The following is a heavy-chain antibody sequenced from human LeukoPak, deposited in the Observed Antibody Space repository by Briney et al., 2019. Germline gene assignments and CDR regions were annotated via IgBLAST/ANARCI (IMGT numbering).Heavy chain of an antibody. CDR3: ARDEYSSSSGPDY. Sequence: ASVKVSCKASGYTFTSYGISWVRQAPGQGLEWMGWISAYNGNTNYAQKLQGRVTMTTDTSTSTPYMELRSLRSDDTAVYYCARDEYSSSSGPDYWGQGTLVTVSS. D-gene: IGHD6-6*01. J-gene: IGHJ4*02. V-gene: IGHV1-18*01. CDR1: GYTFTSYG. CDR2: ISAYNGNT.